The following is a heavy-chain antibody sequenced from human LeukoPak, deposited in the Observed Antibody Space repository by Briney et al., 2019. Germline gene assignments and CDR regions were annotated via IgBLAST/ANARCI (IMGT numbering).Heavy chain of an antibody. V-gene: IGHV3-23*01. J-gene: IGHJ6*03. CDR3: AKEGATKPYYYYYMDV. CDR2: ISGSGGST. D-gene: IGHD1-26*01. CDR1: GFTFSSYA. Sequence: GRSLRPSCAASGFTFSSYAMSWVRQAPGKGLEWVSAISGSGGSTYYADSVKGRFTISRDNSKNTLYLQMNSLRAEDTAVYYCAKEGATKPYYYYYMDVWGKGTTVTVSS.